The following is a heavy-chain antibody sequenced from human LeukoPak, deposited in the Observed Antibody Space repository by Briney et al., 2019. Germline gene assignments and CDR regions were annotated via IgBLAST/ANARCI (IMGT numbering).Heavy chain of an antibody. CDR3: ARTVRLRPDY. Sequence: GGSLRLSCAASGFTFSSYEMNWVRQAPGKGLEWVSYISSSGSTIYYADSVKGRFTISRDNAKNSLDLQMNSLRAEDTAVYYCARTVRLRPDYWGQGTLVTVSS. CDR1: GFTFSSYE. D-gene: IGHD5-12*01. J-gene: IGHJ4*02. V-gene: IGHV3-48*03. CDR2: ISSSGSTI.